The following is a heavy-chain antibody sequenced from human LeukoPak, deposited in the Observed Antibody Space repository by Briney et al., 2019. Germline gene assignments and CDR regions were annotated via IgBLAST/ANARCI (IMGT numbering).Heavy chain of an antibody. Sequence: PSETLSLTCTVSGGSISSYYWSWIRQPAGKGLEWIGRIYTSGSTNYNPSLKSRVTMSVDTSKNQFSLKLSSVTAADTAVSYCAREDSSGYYSYFDYWGQGTLVTVSS. CDR3: AREDSSGYYSYFDY. D-gene: IGHD3-22*01. J-gene: IGHJ4*02. V-gene: IGHV4-4*07. CDR2: IYTSGST. CDR1: GGSISSYY.